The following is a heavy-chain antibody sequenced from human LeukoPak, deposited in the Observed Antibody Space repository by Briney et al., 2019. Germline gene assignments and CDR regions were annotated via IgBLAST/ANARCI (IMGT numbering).Heavy chain of an antibody. CDR3: AKDHGFYSSGWNPLFDY. V-gene: IGHV3-23*01. D-gene: IGHD6-19*01. CDR2: ISESGSGA. J-gene: IGHJ4*02. Sequence: GGSLRLSCAASGFAFSIFAMSWVRQAPGKGLESVSSISESGSGAYYADSVKGRFTISRDNTKNTLYLQMDSLSAEDTAVYYCAKDHGFYSSGWNPLFDYWGQGTLVTVSS. CDR1: GFAFSIFA.